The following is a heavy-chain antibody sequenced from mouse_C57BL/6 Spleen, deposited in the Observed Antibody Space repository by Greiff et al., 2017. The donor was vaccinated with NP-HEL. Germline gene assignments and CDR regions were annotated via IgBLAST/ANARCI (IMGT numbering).Heavy chain of an antibody. CDR3: ARGSSYAMDY. CDR2: IDPSDSYT. V-gene: IGHV1-69*01. Sequence: VQLQQSGAELVMPGASVKLSCKASGYTFTSYWMHWVKQRPGQGLEWIGEIDPSDSYTNYNQKFKGKSTLTVDKSSSTAYMQLSSLTSEDSAVYYCARGSSYAMDYWGQRTSVTVSS. D-gene: IGHD1-1*01. CDR1: GYTFTSYW. J-gene: IGHJ4*01.